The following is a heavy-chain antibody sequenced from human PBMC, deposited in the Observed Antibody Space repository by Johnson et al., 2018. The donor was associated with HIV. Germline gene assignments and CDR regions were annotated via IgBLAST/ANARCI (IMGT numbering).Heavy chain of an antibody. CDR2: IKQDGSEK. CDR1: GFTFSSYW. V-gene: IGHV3-7*01. CDR3: ASRGREIVAAGILGAFDI. Sequence: EMQLVESGGGLVQPGGSLRLSCAASGFTFSSYWMTWVRQAPGKGLEWVANIKQDGSEKYYVDSVKGRFTISRDNPKNSLYLQMNSLRAEDTAVYYCASRGREIVAAGILGAFDIWGQGTMVTVSS. J-gene: IGHJ3*02. D-gene: IGHD6-13*01.